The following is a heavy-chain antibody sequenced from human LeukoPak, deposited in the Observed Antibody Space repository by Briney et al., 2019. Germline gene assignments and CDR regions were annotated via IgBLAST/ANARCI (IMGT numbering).Heavy chain of an antibody. CDR2: IIPIFGTA. CDR1: EGTFSSYA. CDR3: ARTVLKWELHGALDY. J-gene: IGHJ4*02. D-gene: IGHD1-26*01. Sequence: SAKVSCKASEGTFSSYAISWVRQAPGQGLEWMGGIIPIFGTANYAQKFQGRVTITADESTSTAYMELSRLRSDDTAVYYCARTVLKWELHGALDYWGQGTLVTVSS. V-gene: IGHV1-69*13.